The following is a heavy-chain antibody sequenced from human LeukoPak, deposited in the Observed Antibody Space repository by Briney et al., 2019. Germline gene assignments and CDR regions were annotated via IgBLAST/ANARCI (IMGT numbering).Heavy chain of an antibody. Sequence: SETLSLTCAVYGGSFSGSCWSWLRQPPGKGLEWLAEINHSAITNYNPSLKSRVAISVDTSKNQFSLKLSSVTAADTAVYYCARTHPGGSSLFPTIDFWGQGTLVTVSS. CDR1: GGSFSGSC. V-gene: IGHV4-34*01. D-gene: IGHD2-2*01. CDR3: ARTHPGGSSLFPTIDF. CDR2: INHSAIT. J-gene: IGHJ4*02.